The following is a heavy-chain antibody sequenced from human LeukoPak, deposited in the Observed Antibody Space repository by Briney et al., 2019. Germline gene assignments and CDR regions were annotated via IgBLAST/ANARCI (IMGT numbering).Heavy chain of an antibody. CDR1: GGSFSRYY. V-gene: IGHV4-34*01. J-gene: IGHJ6*03. D-gene: IGHD4-11*01. CDR2: INHRGST. Sequence: SDTLSLTCAVNGGSFSRYYWSWIRQPPGKGLEWIGEINHRGSTNYNPSLKSRVTISVDTSKNQFSLKLNSVTAADTAIYYCARGNMWDYRRYYYYMDVWGKGTTVTVSS. CDR3: ARGNMWDYRRYYYYMDV.